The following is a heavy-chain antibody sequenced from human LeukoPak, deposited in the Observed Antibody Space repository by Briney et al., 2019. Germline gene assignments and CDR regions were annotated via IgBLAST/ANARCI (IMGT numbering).Heavy chain of an antibody. Sequence: QPSEILSLTCAVYGGSFSGYYWSWIRQPPGKGLEWIGEINHSGSTNYNPSLKSRVTISVDTSKNQFSLKLSSVTAADTAVYYCAREGGGDDYVWGSYRSDDAFDIWGQGTMVTVSS. CDR1: GGSFSGYY. D-gene: IGHD3-16*02. CDR2: INHSGST. J-gene: IGHJ3*02. CDR3: AREGGGDDYVWGSYRSDDAFDI. V-gene: IGHV4-34*01.